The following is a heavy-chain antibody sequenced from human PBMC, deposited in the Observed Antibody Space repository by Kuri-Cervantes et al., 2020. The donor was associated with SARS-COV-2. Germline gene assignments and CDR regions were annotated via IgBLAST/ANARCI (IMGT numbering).Heavy chain of an antibody. CDR3: ARDDLLYGDYGRYNGFDP. V-gene: IGHV3-21*01. J-gene: IGHJ5*02. Sequence: GESLKISCAASELMLSSSSMKWVRQAPGKELEWVSLISSSCKEKDYGQGDPIPHLQKQTTHTKGRFPISRDNAKNSLYLQMNSQKAEDTAEYYCARDDLLYGDYGRYNGFDPWGQGTLVTVSS. CDR2: ISSSCKEK. CDR1: ELMLSSSS. D-gene: IGHD4-17*01.